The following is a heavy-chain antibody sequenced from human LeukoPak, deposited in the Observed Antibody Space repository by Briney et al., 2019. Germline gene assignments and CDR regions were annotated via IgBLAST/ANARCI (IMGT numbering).Heavy chain of an antibody. V-gene: IGHV1-18*01. CDR3: ARDLFGSGKGYYYGMDV. Sequence: ASVKVSCKASGYTFTGYGISWVRQAPGQGLEWMGWISAYNGNTNYAQKLQGRVTMTTDTSTSTAYMELRSLRSDDTAVYYCARDLFGSGKGYYYGMDVWGQGTTVTVSS. CDR2: ISAYNGNT. D-gene: IGHD3-10*01. CDR1: GYTFTGYG. J-gene: IGHJ6*02.